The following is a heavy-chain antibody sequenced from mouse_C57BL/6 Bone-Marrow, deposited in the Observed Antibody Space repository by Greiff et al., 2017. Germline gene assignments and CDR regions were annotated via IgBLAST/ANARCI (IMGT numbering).Heavy chain of an antibody. CDR3: ARTYYGRDAMDY. D-gene: IGHD1-1*01. CDR1: GFTFSDYG. CDR2: ISSGSSTI. J-gene: IGHJ4*01. Sequence: EVMLVESGGGLVKPGGSLKLSCAASGFTFSDYGMHWVRQAPEKGLEWVAYISSGSSTIYYADTVKGRFTISRDNAKNTLFLQMTSLRSEDTAMYYCARTYYGRDAMDYWGQGTSGTVSS. V-gene: IGHV5-17*01.